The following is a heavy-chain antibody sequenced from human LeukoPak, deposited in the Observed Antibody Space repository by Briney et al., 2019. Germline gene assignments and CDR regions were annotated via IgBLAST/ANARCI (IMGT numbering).Heavy chain of an antibody. D-gene: IGHD3-9*01. CDR1: GFTFSSYD. V-gene: IGHV3-13*04. Sequence: PGGSLRLSCAASGFTFSSYDMHWVRQATGKGLEWVSAISSAGDTYYPGSVKGRFTISRENAKKSLYLQMNSLRAGDTAVYYCARGNILTGYEYWGQGTLVAVSS. CDR2: ISSAGDT. CDR3: ARGNILTGYEY. J-gene: IGHJ4*02.